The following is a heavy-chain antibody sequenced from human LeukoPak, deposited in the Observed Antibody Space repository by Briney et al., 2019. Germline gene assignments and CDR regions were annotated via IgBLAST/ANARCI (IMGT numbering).Heavy chain of an antibody. J-gene: IGHJ4*02. CDR2: IYYSGST. CDR3: ARQSVGFPIDY. V-gene: IGHV4-30-4*01. D-gene: IGHD2-15*01. Sequence: PSETLSLTCTVSGGSISSGDYYWSWIRQPPGKGLEWIGYIYYSGSTYYNPSLKSRVTISVDTSKNQLSLKLSSVTAADTAVYYCARQSVGFPIDYWGQGTLVTVSS. CDR1: GGSISSGDYY.